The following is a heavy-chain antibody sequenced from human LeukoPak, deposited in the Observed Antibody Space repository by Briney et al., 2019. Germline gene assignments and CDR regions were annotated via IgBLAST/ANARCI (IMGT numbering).Heavy chain of an antibody. D-gene: IGHD2-2*01. Sequence: HPGGSLRLSCAASGFTFSSYAMTWVRQAPGKGLVWVSRINSDGRSISYADSVKGRFTISRDNAKNTLYLQMNSLRAEDTAVYYCARETSTSFDIWGQGTMVTVSS. CDR2: INSDGRSI. J-gene: IGHJ3*02. V-gene: IGHV3-74*01. CDR3: ARETSTSFDI. CDR1: GFTFSSYA.